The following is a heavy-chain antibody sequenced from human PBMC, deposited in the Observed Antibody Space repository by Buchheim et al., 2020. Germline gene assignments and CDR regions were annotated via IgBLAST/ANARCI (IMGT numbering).Heavy chain of an antibody. V-gene: IGHV1-46*01. Sequence: QVQLVQSGAEVKKPGASVKVSCKASGYTFTRNHMHWVRQAPGQGLEWMGTINPSAGNTSYAQRFQGRVTMTRDTSTSTVYMELSSLRSEDTAVYYCARDNLGTYYYYYMDVWGKGTT. J-gene: IGHJ6*03. CDR1: GYTFTRNH. CDR3: ARDNLGTYYYYYMDV. D-gene: IGHD1-1*01. CDR2: INPSAGNT.